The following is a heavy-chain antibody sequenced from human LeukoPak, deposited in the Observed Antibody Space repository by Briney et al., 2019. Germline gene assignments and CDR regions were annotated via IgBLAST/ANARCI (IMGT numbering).Heavy chain of an antibody. CDR1: GFTFSSYG. Sequence: GRSLRLSCAASGFTFSSYGMHWVRQAPGKGLEWVSSISSSSSYIYYADSVKGRFTISRDNAKNSLYLQMNSLRAEDTAVYYCARAPPYYDFWSGYYSWFDPWGQGTLVTVSS. CDR2: ISSSSSYI. CDR3: ARAPPYYDFWSGYYSWFDP. D-gene: IGHD3-3*01. J-gene: IGHJ5*02. V-gene: IGHV3-21*01.